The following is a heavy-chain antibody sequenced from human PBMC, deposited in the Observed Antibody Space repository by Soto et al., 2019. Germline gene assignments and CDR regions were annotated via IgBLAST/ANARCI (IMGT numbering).Heavy chain of an antibody. J-gene: IGHJ3*02. CDR2: IKQDGSEK. V-gene: IGHV3-7*01. Sequence: SGGSLRLSCAASGFTFSSYWMSWVRQAPGKGLEWVANIKQDGSEKYYVDSVKGRLTISRDNAKNSLYLQMNSLRAEDTAVYYCARDVVGATVDIWGQGTMVTVSS. D-gene: IGHD1-26*01. CDR1: GFTFSSYW. CDR3: ARDVVGATVDI.